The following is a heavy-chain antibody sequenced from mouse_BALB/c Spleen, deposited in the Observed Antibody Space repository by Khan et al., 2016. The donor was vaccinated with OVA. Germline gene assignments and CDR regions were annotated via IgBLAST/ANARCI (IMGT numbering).Heavy chain of an antibody. Sequence: EVELVESGGGLVQPGGSLKLSCAASGFTFSSYGMSWVRQTPDKRLELVATINTNVGSTYYPDSVKGRFTISRDNAKNTLYLQMSSLKSEDTAMYYCARMGIIYYGNYAYYFDYWGRGTTLTVSS. CDR1: GFTFSSYG. CDR2: INTNVGST. CDR3: ARMGIIYYGNYAYYFDY. V-gene: IGHV5-6-3*01. J-gene: IGHJ2*01. D-gene: IGHD2-1*01.